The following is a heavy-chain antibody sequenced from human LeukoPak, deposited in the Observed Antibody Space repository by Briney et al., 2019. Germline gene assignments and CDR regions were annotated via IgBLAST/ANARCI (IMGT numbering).Heavy chain of an antibody. V-gene: IGHV3-23*01. CDR1: GFTFSSYG. CDR2: ISGSTGST. J-gene: IGHJ4*02. Sequence: GSLRLSCAASGFTFSSYGMHWVRQAPGKGLEWVSAISGSTGSTYYADSVKGRFTISRDNSKNTLYVQMNSLRAEDTAVYYCAKGDSNWDYYFDYWGQGTLVTVSS. CDR3: AKGDSNWDYYFDY. D-gene: IGHD1-7*01.